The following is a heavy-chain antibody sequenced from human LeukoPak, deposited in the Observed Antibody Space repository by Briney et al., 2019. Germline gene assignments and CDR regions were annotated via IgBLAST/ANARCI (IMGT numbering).Heavy chain of an antibody. CDR1: GFTLSYYG. D-gene: IGHD2-2*03. J-gene: IGHJ4*02. CDR3: AKDGYCSGTSCYPNHFDY. Sequence: GGSLRLSCAASGFTLSYYGMHWVRQAPGKGLEWVAAISYDGSHKHYADSVKGRFTISRDNSMSTLYLQMSSLRAEDTAVYYCAKDGYCSGTSCYPNHFDYWGQGTLVTVSS. V-gene: IGHV3-30*18. CDR2: ISYDGSHK.